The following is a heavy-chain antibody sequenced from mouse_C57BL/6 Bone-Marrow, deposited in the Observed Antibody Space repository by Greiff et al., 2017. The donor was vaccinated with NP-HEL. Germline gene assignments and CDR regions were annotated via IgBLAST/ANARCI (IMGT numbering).Heavy chain of an antibody. D-gene: IGHD1-1*01. V-gene: IGHV14-1*01. CDR3: TMGITTGVSRAY. Sequence: EVQLQQSGAELVRPGASVKLSCTASGFNIKDYYMHWVKQRPEQGLEWIGRFDPEDGDTEYAPKFQGKATMTADTSSNTAYLQLSSLTSEDTAVYYCTMGITTGVSRAYWGQGTLVTVSA. CDR1: GFNIKDYY. CDR2: FDPEDGDT. J-gene: IGHJ3*01.